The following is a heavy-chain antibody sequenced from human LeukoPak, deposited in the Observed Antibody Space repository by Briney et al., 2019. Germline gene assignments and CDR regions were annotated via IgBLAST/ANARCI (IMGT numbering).Heavy chain of an antibody. Sequence: GGSLRLSCAASGFTVSSNYMSWVRQAPGKGLEWVSVIYSGGSTYYADSAKGRFTISRDNSKNTLYLQMNSLRAEDTAVYYCARDDSSDAFDIWGQGTMVTVSS. D-gene: IGHD3-22*01. CDR1: GFTVSSNY. V-gene: IGHV3-53*01. J-gene: IGHJ3*02. CDR2: IYSGGST. CDR3: ARDDSSDAFDI.